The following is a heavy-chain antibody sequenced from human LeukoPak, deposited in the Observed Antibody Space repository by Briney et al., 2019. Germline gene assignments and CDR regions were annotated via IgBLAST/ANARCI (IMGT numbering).Heavy chain of an antibody. J-gene: IGHJ4*02. Sequence: GGSLRLSCAASGFTFSSYAMSWVRQAPGKGLEWVSAISGSGSSTYYADSVKGRFTISRDKNTLYLQMNSLRAEDTAVYYCAKDHSGYDSWGQGTLVTVSS. V-gene: IGHV3-23*01. CDR2: ISGSGSST. D-gene: IGHD5-12*01. CDR1: GFTFSSYA. CDR3: AKDHSGYDS.